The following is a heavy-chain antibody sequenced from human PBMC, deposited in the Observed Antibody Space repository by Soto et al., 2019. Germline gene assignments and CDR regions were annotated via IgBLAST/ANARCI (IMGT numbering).Heavy chain of an antibody. V-gene: IGHV4-39*01. CDR1: GGSISSSSYY. Sequence: SETVTLTCTVSGGSISSSSYYWGWIRQPPGKGLEWIGSIYYSGSTYYNPSLKSRVTISVDTSKNQFSLKLSSVTAADTAVYYCARHKYHSSGTPAPWGQGTLVT. CDR3: ARHKYHSSGTPAP. D-gene: IGHD3-22*01. CDR2: IYYSGST. J-gene: IGHJ5*02.